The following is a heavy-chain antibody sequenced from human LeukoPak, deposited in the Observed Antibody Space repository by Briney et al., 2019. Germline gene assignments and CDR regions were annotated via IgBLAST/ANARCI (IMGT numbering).Heavy chain of an antibody. V-gene: IGHV3-30*03. J-gene: IGHJ4*02. Sequence: RPGGSLRLSCAASGFSLSAYWMSWVRQAPGKGLEWVALISSDGSTKDYADSAKGRFTISRDNSKNTLYLQMNSLRVEDTSVYYCVREDVTLVRGVIDYWGQGTPVAVPS. D-gene: IGHD3-10*01. CDR1: GFSLSAYW. CDR3: VREDVTLVRGVIDY. CDR2: ISSDGSTK.